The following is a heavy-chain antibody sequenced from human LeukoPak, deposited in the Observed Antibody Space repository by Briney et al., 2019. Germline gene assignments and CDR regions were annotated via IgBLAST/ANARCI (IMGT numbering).Heavy chain of an antibody. CDR3: ARGGSYLSAFDI. CDR1: GGTFSNYA. CDR2: IVPVFGPA. D-gene: IGHD1-26*01. V-gene: IGHV1-69*01. J-gene: IGHJ3*02. Sequence: SVKVSCKASGGTFSNYAITWVRQAPGQGLEWMGGIVPVFGPADYAQKFQDRVTITADESTYTAYMELTSLRSDDTAVYYCARGGSYLSAFDIWGQGTMVTVSS.